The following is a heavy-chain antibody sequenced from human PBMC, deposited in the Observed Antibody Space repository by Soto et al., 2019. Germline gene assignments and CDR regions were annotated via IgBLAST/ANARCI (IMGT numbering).Heavy chain of an antibody. CDR3: GRDLTSNANCIDP. D-gene: IGHD2-2*01. J-gene: IGHJ5*02. CDR2: IYYTGKT. CDR1: GDYIHVGVYY. V-gene: IGHV4-30-4*01. Sequence: SETLSLTSSVSGDYIHVGVYYLTWIRQRPGKGLEWMGYIYYTGKTYYNPSLESRLTMSVDRSKNQFSLRLTSVTAADTAVYFCGRDLTSNANCIDPWGQGTLVTVSS.